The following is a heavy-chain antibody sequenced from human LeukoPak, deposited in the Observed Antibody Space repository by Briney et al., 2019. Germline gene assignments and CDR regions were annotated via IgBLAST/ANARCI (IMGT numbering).Heavy chain of an antibody. CDR2: IVVGSGNT. V-gene: IGHV1-58*01. CDR3: AAGSGSYPDYYYYYYMDV. CDR1: GFTFTSSA. D-gene: IGHD1-26*01. J-gene: IGHJ6*03. Sequence: GASVKVSCKASGFTFTSSAVQWVRQARGQRLEWIGWIVVGSGNTNYAQKFQERVTITRDMSTSTAYMELSSLRSEDTAVYYCAAGSGSYPDYYYYYYMDVWGKGTTVTVSS.